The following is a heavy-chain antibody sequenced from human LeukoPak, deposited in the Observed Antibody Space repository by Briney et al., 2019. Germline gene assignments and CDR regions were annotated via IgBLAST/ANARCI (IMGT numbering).Heavy chain of an antibody. J-gene: IGHJ4*02. Sequence: EASVKVSCKASGGTFSSYAISWVRQAPGQGLEWMGRIIPIFGTANYAQKFQGRVTITKDESTSTAYMELSSLRSEDTAVYYCARDRVLFGYYWGQGTLVTVSS. CDR1: GGTFSSYA. CDR2: IIPIFGTA. V-gene: IGHV1-69*05. D-gene: IGHD3-16*01. CDR3: ARDRVLFGYY.